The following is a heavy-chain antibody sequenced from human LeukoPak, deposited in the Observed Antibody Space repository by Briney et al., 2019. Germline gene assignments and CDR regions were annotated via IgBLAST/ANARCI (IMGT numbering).Heavy chain of an antibody. CDR2: ISYDGSNK. V-gene: IGHV3-30*04. CDR1: GFTFSSYA. J-gene: IGHJ4*02. D-gene: IGHD1-26*01. Sequence: GGSLRLSCAASGFTFSSYAMHWVRQAPGKGREWVADISYDGSNKYYADSVKGRFTISRDNSKNTLYLQMNSLRAEDTAVYYCARDGSKLALDYWGQGTLVTVSS. CDR3: ARDGSKLALDY.